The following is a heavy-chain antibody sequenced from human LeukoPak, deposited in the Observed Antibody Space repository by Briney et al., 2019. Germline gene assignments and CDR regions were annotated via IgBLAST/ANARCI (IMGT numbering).Heavy chain of an antibody. Sequence: SETLSLTCTVSGXSLGSYYWSWTRQPAGKGLEWIGRIYSSGNTKYNPSLKSRVTMSVDTSKNQFSLNLSSVTAADTAVYYCARDLTIFGVVIPGDHWGQGILVTVSS. V-gene: IGHV4-4*07. CDR2: IYSSGNT. D-gene: IGHD3-3*01. CDR3: ARDLTIFGVVIPGDH. J-gene: IGHJ4*02. CDR1: GXSLGSYY.